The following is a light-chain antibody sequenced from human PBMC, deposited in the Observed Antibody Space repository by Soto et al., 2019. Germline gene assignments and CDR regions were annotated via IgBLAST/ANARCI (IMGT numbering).Light chain of an antibody. CDR1: QDIRNC. CDR3: QQCDNLPLT. Sequence: DIQMTQFPSTLSASVGGRVIITCQASQDIRNCLNWYQQKPGKAPKLLIYDASYLQTGVPSRFSGSGSATDFSFTISSLQPEDFATYYCQQCDNLPLTFGPGTKVDIK. J-gene: IGKJ3*01. V-gene: IGKV1-33*01. CDR2: DAS.